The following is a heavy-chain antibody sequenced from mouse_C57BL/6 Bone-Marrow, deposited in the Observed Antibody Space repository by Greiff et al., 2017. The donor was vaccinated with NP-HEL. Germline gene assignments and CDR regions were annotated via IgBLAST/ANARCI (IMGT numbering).Heavy chain of an antibody. CDR3: ASSFDY. CDR1: GYAFSSSW. V-gene: IGHV1-82*01. Sequence: VQLQESGPELVKPGASVKISCKASGYAFSSSWMNWVKQRPGKGLEWIGRIYPGDGDTNYNGKFKGKATLTADKSSSTAYMQLSSLTSEDSAVYFCASSFDYWGQGTTLTVSS. J-gene: IGHJ2*01. CDR2: IYPGDGDT.